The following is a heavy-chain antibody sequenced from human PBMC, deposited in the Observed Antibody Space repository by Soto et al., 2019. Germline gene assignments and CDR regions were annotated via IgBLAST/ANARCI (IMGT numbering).Heavy chain of an antibody. CDR3: ASLMSSGYYYGMDV. CDR1: GGTFSTYT. J-gene: IGHJ6*02. Sequence: GASVKVSCKASGGTFSTYTITWVRQAPGQGLEWMGRIIPILGIANYAQKFRGRVTITADKSTSTVYMELSSLRSEDTAVYYCASLMSSGYYYGMDVWGQGATVTVSS. D-gene: IGHD3-10*01. V-gene: IGHV1-69*02. CDR2: IIPILGIA.